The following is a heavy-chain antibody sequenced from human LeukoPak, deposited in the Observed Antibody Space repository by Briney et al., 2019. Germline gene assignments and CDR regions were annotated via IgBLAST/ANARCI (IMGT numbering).Heavy chain of an antibody. CDR2: IHSGGNT. CDR1: GFSVSSNY. D-gene: IGHD3-10*01. J-gene: IGHJ4*02. CDR3: ARVRLSRRDYFYF. Sequence: GGSLRLSCAASGFSVSSNYMSWVRQVPGTGLEWLSIIHSGGNTYYADSVKGRFTISRDNSQNTLFLQMNSLRAEDTAVYSCARVRLSRRDYFYFRGQGTLVPVSS. V-gene: IGHV3-53*01.